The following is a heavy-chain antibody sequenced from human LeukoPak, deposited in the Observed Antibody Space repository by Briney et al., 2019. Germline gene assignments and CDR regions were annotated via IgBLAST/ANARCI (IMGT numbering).Heavy chain of an antibody. Sequence: GGSLRLSCAASGFTFSDYYMSWIRQAPGKGLEWVSAISGSGGSTYYADSVKGRFTISRDNSKNTLYLQMNSLRAEDTAVYYCAKDADSSGYYYVRAAFDIWGQGTMVTVSS. D-gene: IGHD3-22*01. V-gene: IGHV3-23*01. CDR1: GFTFSDYY. CDR3: AKDADSSGYYYVRAAFDI. CDR2: ISGSGGST. J-gene: IGHJ3*02.